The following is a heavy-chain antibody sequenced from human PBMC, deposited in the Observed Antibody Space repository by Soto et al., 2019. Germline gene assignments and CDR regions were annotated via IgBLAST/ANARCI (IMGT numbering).Heavy chain of an antibody. CDR3: ARVAGSGWYDA. CDR1: GGYIVSGGYS. CDR2: AYPRGST. J-gene: IGHJ5*02. V-gene: IGHV4-30-2*01. D-gene: IGHD6-19*01. Sequence: SETLSLTFAVSGGYIVSGGYSWSCIRQPPGKGLEWIWTAYPRGSTYYYPSLKSRVTISLDLSKNQFSLNLNSVTAADTAVYYCARVAGSGWYDAWGQGTLVTVSS.